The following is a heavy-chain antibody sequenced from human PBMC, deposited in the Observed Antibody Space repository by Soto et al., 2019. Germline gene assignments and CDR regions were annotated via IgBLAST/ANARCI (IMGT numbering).Heavy chain of an antibody. J-gene: IGHJ6*03. CDR3: ARDQSGYSHGPSFGYYYYYMDV. D-gene: IGHD5-18*01. Sequence: GGSLRLSCAASGFTVSSNYMSWVRQAPGKGLEWVSVIYSGGSTYYADSVKGRFTISRDNSKNTLYLQMNSLRAEDTAVYYCARDQSGYSHGPSFGYYYYYMDVWGKGTTVTVSS. V-gene: IGHV3-66*01. CDR2: IYSGGST. CDR1: GFTVSSNY.